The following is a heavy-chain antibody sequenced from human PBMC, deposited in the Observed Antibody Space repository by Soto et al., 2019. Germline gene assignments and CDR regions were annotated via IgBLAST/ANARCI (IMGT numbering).Heavy chain of an antibody. CDR1: GFTFSSYA. CDR2: ISYDGSNK. CDR3: ARDISGFGELLESYYYYGMDV. V-gene: IGHV3-30-3*01. Sequence: QVQLVESGGGVVQPGRSLRLSCAASGFTFSSYAMHWVRQAPGKGLEWVAVISYDGSNKYYADSVKGRFTISRDNSKNTLYLQMNSLRAEDTAVYYCARDISGFGELLESYYYYGMDVWGQGTTVTVSS. J-gene: IGHJ6*02. D-gene: IGHD3-10*01.